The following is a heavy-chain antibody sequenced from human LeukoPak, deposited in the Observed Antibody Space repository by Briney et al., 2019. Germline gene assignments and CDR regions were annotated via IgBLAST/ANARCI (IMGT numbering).Heavy chain of an antibody. V-gene: IGHV1-18*01. CDR3: ARGADYMTVKYDY. Sequence: ASVKLSCKASGYPFTSYGIVWVRQAPGQGLEWMGWFSAYSGHTNYAQKRQGRVTMTTDRSTSTVYMELRSLRFADTAVYYCARGADYMTVKYDYWGQGTLVTVSS. D-gene: IGHD4-11*01. J-gene: IGHJ4*02. CDR2: FSAYSGHT. CDR1: GYPFTSYG.